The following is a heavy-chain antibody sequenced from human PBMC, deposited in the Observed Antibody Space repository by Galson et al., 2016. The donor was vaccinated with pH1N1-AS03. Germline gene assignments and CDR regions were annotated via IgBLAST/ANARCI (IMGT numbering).Heavy chain of an antibody. V-gene: IGHV3-30-3*01. CDR1: GFTFSSHS. Sequence: SLRLSCAASGFTFSSHSMHWARQAPDEGLEWVAGISYHGNNKFYAHSVKGRFTISRDSLQNTMYLQMNSLRAEDTAIYYCTQGEGGGPDDDWGQGTLVTVSS. J-gene: IGHJ4*02. CDR2: ISYHGNNK. D-gene: IGHD3-16*01. CDR3: TQGEGGGPDDD.